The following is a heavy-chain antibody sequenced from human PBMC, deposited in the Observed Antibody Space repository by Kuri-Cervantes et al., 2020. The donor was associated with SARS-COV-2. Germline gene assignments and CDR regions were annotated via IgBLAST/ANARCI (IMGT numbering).Heavy chain of an antibody. CDR1: GYSISSGYY. CDR3: ARDGEWLFGDAFDI. CDR2: IYHSGST. Sequence: SETLSLTCTVSGYSISSGYYWGWIRQPPGKGLEWIGSIYHSGSTYYNPSLKSRVTISVDTSKNQFSLKLSSVTAADTAVYYCARDGEWLFGDAFDIWGQGTMVTVSS. J-gene: IGHJ3*02. V-gene: IGHV4-38-2*02. D-gene: IGHD3-3*01.